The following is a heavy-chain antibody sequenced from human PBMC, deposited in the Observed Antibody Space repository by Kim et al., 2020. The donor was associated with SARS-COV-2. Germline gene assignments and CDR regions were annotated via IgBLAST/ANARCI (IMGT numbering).Heavy chain of an antibody. CDR2: NT. Sequence: NTKYSQKFQGRVTITRDTSASTAYMELSSLRSEDTAVYYCARGAYNWFDPWGQGTLVTVSS. V-gene: IGHV1-3*01. CDR3: ARGAYNWFDP. J-gene: IGHJ5*02.